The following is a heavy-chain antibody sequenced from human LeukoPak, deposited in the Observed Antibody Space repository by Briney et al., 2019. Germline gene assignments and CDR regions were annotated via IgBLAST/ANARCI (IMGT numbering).Heavy chain of an antibody. D-gene: IGHD5-18*01. J-gene: IGHJ3*02. Sequence: PSETLSLTCTVSGGSISSYYWSWIRQPPGKGLEWIGYISYSGSTNFNPSLKSRVTISVDTSKNQFSLKLSSVTAADTAVYYCARRQVNTAMGDAFDIWGQGTMVTVSS. CDR3: ARRQVNTAMGDAFDI. CDR1: GGSISSYY. V-gene: IGHV4-59*01. CDR2: ISYSGST.